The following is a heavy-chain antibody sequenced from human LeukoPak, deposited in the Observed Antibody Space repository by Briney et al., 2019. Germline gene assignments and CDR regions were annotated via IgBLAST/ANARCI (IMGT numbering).Heavy chain of an antibody. J-gene: IGHJ4*02. CDR1: GFSFSAAW. D-gene: IGHD5-12*01. CDR2: IKNDGSDK. Sequence: GGSLRLSCEASGFSFSAAWMTWVRQAPGKGLEWVATIKNDGSDKYYVDSVKGRFTLSRDNARNSVYLQMNSLRVEDTAVYYCVNLGYSDGGQGTLVTVSS. CDR3: VNLGYSD. V-gene: IGHV3-7*01.